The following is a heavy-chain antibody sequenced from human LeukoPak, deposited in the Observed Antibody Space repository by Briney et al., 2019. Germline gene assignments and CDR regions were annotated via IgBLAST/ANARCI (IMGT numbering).Heavy chain of an antibody. Sequence: SVKVSCKASGGTFSSYAISWVRQAPGQGLEWIGRIIPIFGTANYAQKFQGRVTITTDESTGTAYMELSSLRSEDTAVYYCARDYCSSTSCYPVDDYWGQGTLVTVSS. V-gene: IGHV1-69*05. CDR3: ARDYCSSTSCYPVDDY. CDR1: GGTFSSYA. D-gene: IGHD2-2*01. CDR2: IIPIFGTA. J-gene: IGHJ4*02.